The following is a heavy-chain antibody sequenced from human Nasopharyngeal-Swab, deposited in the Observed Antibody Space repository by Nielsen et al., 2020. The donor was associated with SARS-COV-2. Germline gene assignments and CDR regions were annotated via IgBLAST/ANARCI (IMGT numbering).Heavy chain of an antibody. CDR2: FDPEDGET. V-gene: IGHV1-24*01. CDR3: ATGNGGVGGSSTSLLPYYYYYGMDV. J-gene: IGHJ6*02. Sequence: ASVKVSCKVSGYTLTELSMHWVRQAPGKGLEWMGGFDPEDGETIYAQKFQGRVTMTEDTSTDTAYMELSSLRSEDTAVYYCATGNGGVGGSSTSLLPYYYYYGMDVWGQGTTVTVSS. D-gene: IGHD2-2*01. CDR1: GYTLTELS.